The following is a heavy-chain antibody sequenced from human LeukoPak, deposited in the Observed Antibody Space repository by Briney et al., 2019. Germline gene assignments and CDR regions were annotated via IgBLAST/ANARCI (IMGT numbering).Heavy chain of an antibody. V-gene: IGHV1-46*01. CDR3: ARDRGGAGDY. D-gene: IGHD1-26*01. CDR1: GYTFTSYY. J-gene: IGHJ4*02. Sequence: TSVTVSCKASGYTFTSYYMHWVRQTPGQGLEWMGIINPSGGSTSYAQKFQGRVTMTRDTSTSTVYMELSSLRSEDTAVYYCARDRGGAGDYWGQGTLVTVSS. CDR2: INPSGGST.